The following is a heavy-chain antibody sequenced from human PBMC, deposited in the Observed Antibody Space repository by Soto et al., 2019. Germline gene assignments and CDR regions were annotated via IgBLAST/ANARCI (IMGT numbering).Heavy chain of an antibody. V-gene: IGHV3-23*01. Sequence: GGSLRLSSAASGFTFSSDAMSWVRQAPGKGLEWVSGISGGGSAAYYADSVKGRFTISRDNSKNTLYLQMNTLRAEDTAVYYCARQSEYTIYWYYCDYWGQGALVTVSS. CDR1: GFTFSSDA. J-gene: IGHJ4*02. CDR3: ARQSEYTIYWYYCDY. D-gene: IGHD6-6*01. CDR2: ISGGGSAA.